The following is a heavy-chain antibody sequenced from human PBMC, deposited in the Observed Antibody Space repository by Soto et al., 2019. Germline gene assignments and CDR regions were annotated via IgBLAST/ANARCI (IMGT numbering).Heavy chain of an antibody. V-gene: IGHV3-23*05. J-gene: IGHJ6*02. CDR1: GFSFGDYA. CDR3: ATVGSVWNVEYYYYGMDV. CDR2: IQQDQKT. D-gene: IGHD1-1*01. Sequence: GSLRLSCAASGFSFGDYAMTWVRQTPGKGPEWISGIQQDQKTFYSDSVKGRFTISRDNSRNILYLQMNSVGAEDTAVYYCATVGSVWNVEYYYYGMDVWGQGTTVTVSS.